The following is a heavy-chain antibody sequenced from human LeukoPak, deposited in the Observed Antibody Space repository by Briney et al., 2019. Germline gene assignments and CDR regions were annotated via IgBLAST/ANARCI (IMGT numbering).Heavy chain of an antibody. CDR1: GGSTSSYY. V-gene: IGHV4-4*07. Sequence: SETLSLTCTVSGGSTSSYYWSWIRQPPGKGLEWIGRVFTSGIISGNTNYNPSLKSRVTISVDTSKNQFSLKLSSVTAADTAVYYCARGSGGYSGYNRFGLRLGDYYYMDVWGKGTTVTVSS. J-gene: IGHJ6*03. D-gene: IGHD5-12*01. CDR3: ARGSGGYSGYNRFGLRLGDYYYMDV. CDR2: VFTSGIISGNT.